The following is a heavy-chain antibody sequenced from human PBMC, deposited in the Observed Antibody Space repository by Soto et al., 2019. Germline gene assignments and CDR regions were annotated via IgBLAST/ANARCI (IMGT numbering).Heavy chain of an antibody. CDR3: AHRPRSCRSTDCYSGFDY. CDR2: IYWDDDK. CDR1: GFSLSTSEVG. J-gene: IGHJ4*02. D-gene: IGHD2-2*01. V-gene: IGHV2-5*02. Sequence: QITLKESGPTLVKPTQTLTLTCTFSGFSLSTSEVGVGWIRQPPGKALEWLALIYWDDDKRYSPSLKSRLTITKDTSKNQVVLTMTNMDPVDTATYYCAHRPRSCRSTDCYSGFDYWGQGTLVTVSS.